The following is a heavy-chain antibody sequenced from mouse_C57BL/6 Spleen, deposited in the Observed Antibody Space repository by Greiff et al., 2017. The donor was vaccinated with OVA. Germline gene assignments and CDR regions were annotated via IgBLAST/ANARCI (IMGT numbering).Heavy chain of an antibody. CDR1: GFPITSGYY. CDR3: AGGDSAGDVRFAY. J-gene: IGHJ3*01. CDR2: ITHSGET. D-gene: IGHD3-2*02. Sequence: VKVVESGPGLVKPSQSLFLTCSITGFPITSGYYWIWIRQSPGKPLEWMGYITHSGETFYNPSLQSPISITRETSKNQFFLQLNSVTTEDTAMDDCAGGDSAGDVRFAYWGQGTLVTVSA. V-gene: IGHV12-3*01.